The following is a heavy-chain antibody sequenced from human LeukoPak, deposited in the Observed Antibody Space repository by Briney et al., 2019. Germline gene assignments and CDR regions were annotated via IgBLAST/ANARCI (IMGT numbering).Heavy chain of an antibody. CDR3: ARDDYYDSSGYYNSIDY. CDR2: IWYDGSNK. Sequence: PGGALGLSCAASGFTFKSYGMHWVWQAPGKGLEGGAGIWYDGSNKYYADSVKGRFTISRDNSKNTLYLQMNSLRAEDTAVYYCARDDYYDSSGYYNSIDYWGQGTLVTVSS. CDR1: GFTFKSYG. D-gene: IGHD3-22*01. V-gene: IGHV3-33*01. J-gene: IGHJ4*02.